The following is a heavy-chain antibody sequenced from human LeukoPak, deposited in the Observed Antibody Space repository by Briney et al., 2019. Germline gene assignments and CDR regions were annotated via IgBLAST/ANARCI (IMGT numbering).Heavy chain of an antibody. J-gene: IGHJ4*02. CDR2: MNPNSVNT. CDR3: ARAENGCFDY. D-gene: IGHD1-1*01. Sequence: ASVKVSCKASGYAFTSYDINWVRQATGQGLEWMGWMNPNSVNTGYAQKFQGRVTMTRNTSISTAYMELSSLRSEDTAVYYCARAENGCFDYWGQGTLVTVSS. V-gene: IGHV1-8*01. CDR1: GYAFTSYD.